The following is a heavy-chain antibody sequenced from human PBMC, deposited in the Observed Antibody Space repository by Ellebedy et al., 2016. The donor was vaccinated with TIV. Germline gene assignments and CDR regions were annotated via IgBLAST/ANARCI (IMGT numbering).Heavy chain of an antibody. Sequence: SETLSLXXAVYGGSFSGYYWSWIRQPPGKGLEWIGEINHSGSTNYNPSLKSRVTISVDTSKNQFSLKLSSVTAADTAVYYCARGSHLYDSSGYYYWGQGTLVTVSS. CDR1: GGSFSGYY. CDR2: INHSGST. CDR3: ARGSHLYDSSGYYY. D-gene: IGHD3-22*01. J-gene: IGHJ4*02. V-gene: IGHV4-34*01.